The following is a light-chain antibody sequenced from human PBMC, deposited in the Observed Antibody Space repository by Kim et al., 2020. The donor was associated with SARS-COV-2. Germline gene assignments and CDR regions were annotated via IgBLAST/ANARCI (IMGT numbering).Light chain of an antibody. J-gene: IGKJ4*01. CDR3: QQYYAYPLT. Sequence: DIQMTQSPSSLSASVGDRVIITCRASQGISTNLGWFQQKPGRAPKSLMYAASSLQSGVPSRFSGSGSGTDFTLTINNLQPEDCATYFCQQYYAYPLTFGGGTKVEIK. V-gene: IGKV1-16*01. CDR1: QGISTN. CDR2: AAS.